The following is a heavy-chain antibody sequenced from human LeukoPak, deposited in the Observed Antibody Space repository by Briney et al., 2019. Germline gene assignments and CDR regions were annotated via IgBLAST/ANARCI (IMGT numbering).Heavy chain of an antibody. CDR3: ARWYYDSSGYPLDYYGMDV. CDR1: GFTFSYYW. D-gene: IGHD3-22*01. Sequence: GSLRLSCAASGFTFSYYWMSWVRQAPGKGLEWVANIKQDTSEKYYVDSVKGRFTISRDNARNSLYLQMDSLRAEDTAVYYCARWYYDSSGYPLDYYGMDVWGQGTTVTVSS. J-gene: IGHJ6*02. CDR2: IKQDTSEK. V-gene: IGHV3-7*03.